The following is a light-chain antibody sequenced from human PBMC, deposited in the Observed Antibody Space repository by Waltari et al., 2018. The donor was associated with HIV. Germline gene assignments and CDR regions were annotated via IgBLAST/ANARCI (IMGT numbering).Light chain of an antibody. V-gene: IGLV1-47*02. CDR1: SSNIGSNY. CDR2: GNQ. J-gene: IGLJ3*02. Sequence: QSVLTQPPSASGTPGQRVTISSSGTSSNIGSNYVYWYQTLPESAPKLIIYGNQQRPSGVPDRFSGLKSGTSSSLAISVLRSEDEADYYCAAWDDSLSGRVFGGGTKLTVL. CDR3: AAWDDSLSGRV.